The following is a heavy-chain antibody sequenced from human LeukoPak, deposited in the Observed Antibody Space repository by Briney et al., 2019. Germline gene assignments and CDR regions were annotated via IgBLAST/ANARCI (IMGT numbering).Heavy chain of an antibody. J-gene: IGHJ4*02. V-gene: IGHV3-15*01. CDR2: IKSKTDGGTT. D-gene: IGHD2-8*01. CDR3: TTRGMVYATLSDY. Sequence: GGSLRLSCAASGFTFSNAWMCWVRQAPGKGLEWVGRIKSKTDGGTTDYAAPVKGRFTISRDDSKNTLYLQMNSLKTEDTAVYYCTTRGMVYATLSDYWGQGTLVTVSS. CDR1: GFTFSNAW.